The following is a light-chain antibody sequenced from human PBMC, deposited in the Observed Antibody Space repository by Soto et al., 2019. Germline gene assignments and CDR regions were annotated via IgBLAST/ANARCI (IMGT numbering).Light chain of an antibody. CDR2: EGS. V-gene: IGLV2-23*01. J-gene: IGLJ3*02. CDR3: CSYAGSSTWV. CDR1: SSDVGSYNL. Sequence: QSALTQPASVSGSPGQSITISCTGTSSDVGSYNLVSWYQQHPGKAPKLMIYEGSKRPSGVSNRFSGSKSGNTASLTISGLQAEDEADSYCCSYAGSSTWVFGGGTKRTAL.